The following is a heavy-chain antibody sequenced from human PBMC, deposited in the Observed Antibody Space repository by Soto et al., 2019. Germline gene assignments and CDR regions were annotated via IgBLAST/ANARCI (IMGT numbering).Heavy chain of an antibody. D-gene: IGHD3-3*01. CDR1: GYTFTSYY. J-gene: IGHJ4*02. CDR2: INPSGGST. CDR3: ASHYDMWSGYLSPVDY. Sequence: ASVKVSCKASGYTFTSYYMHWVRQAPGQGLEWLGIINPSGGSTSYADSVKGRFTITRDNAKNSLYLEMNSLRDEDMAVYYCASHYDMWSGYLSPVDYWGQGTLVTVSS. V-gene: IGHV1-46*04.